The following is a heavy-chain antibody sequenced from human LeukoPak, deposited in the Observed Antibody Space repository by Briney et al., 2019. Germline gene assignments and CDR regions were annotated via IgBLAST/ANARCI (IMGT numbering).Heavy chain of an antibody. CDR3: ARYDRIYYYYMDV. CDR2: ISSTSRYI. CDR1: GFSFSSYT. Sequence: GESLRLSCAASGFSFSSYTMNWVRQAPGKGLEWVSYISSTSRYIYYADSVKGRFTISRDNAKNSLYLQMNSLRAEDTAVYYCARYDRIYYYYMDVWGKGTTVTISS. V-gene: IGHV3-21*01. D-gene: IGHD3-3*01. J-gene: IGHJ6*03.